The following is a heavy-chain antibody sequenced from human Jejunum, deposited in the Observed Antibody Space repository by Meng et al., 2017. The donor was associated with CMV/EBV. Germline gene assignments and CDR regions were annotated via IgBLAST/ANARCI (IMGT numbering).Heavy chain of an antibody. CDR1: GFTFTTYG. CDR2: IWYDGTRK. D-gene: IGHD3-22*01. Sequence: SGFTFTTYGMHWVRQAPGKGLGWVAVIWYDGTRKYYADSVKGRFTVSRDTSRNILYLQMNSLRAEDTAMYYCARDVDTSSHYGWFDPWGQGTLVTVSS. CDR3: ARDVDTSSHYGWFDP. V-gene: IGHV3-33*01. J-gene: IGHJ5*02.